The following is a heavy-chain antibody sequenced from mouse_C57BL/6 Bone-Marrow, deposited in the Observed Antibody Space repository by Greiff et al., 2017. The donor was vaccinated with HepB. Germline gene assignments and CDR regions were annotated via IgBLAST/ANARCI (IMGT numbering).Heavy chain of an antibody. CDR1: GYTFTTYP. CDR2: FHPYNDDT. J-gene: IGHJ3*01. V-gene: IGHV1-47*01. D-gene: IGHD1-1*01. CDR3: ARGGSISAWFAY. Sequence: QVQLQQSGAELVKPGASVKMSCKASGYTFTTYPIEWMKQNHGKSLEWIGNFHPYNDDTTYNEKFKGKATLTVEKSASTIYLQLSRLTSDDSAVYYCARGGSISAWFAYWGQGTLVTVSA.